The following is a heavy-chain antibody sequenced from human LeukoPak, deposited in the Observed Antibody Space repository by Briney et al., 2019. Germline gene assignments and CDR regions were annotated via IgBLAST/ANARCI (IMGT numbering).Heavy chain of an antibody. CDR2: IYTSGST. V-gene: IGHV4-4*08. CDR3: ARAPDTAMGLSFDY. J-gene: IGHJ4*02. Sequence: GSLRLSCAASGFTFSSYSMNWVRQAPGKGLEWIGRIYTSGSTNYNPSLKSRVTITVDTSKNQFSLKLSSVTAADTAVYYCARAPDTAMGLSFDYWGQGTLVTVSS. D-gene: IGHD5-18*01. CDR1: GFTFSSYS.